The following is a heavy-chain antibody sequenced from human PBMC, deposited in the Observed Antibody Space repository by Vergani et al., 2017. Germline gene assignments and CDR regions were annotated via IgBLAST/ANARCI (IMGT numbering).Heavy chain of an antibody. V-gene: IGHV1-2*02. CDR2: INPNSGGT. Sequence: QVQLVQSGAEVKKPGASVKVSCKASGYTFTGYYMHWVRQAPGQGLEGMGWINPNSGGTNYAQKFQGRVTMTRDTSISTAYMELSRLRSDDTAVYYCAGRSYYGSGTGYGMDVWGQGTTVTVSS. J-gene: IGHJ6*02. CDR3: AGRSYYGSGTGYGMDV. D-gene: IGHD3-10*01. CDR1: GYTFTGYY.